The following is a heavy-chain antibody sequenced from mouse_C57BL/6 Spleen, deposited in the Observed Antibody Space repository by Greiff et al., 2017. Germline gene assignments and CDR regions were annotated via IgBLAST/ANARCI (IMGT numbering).Heavy chain of an antibody. Sequence: QVQLQQSGAELARPGASVKLSCKASGYTFTSYGISWVKQRTGQGLEWIGEIYPRSGNTYYNETFKGKATLTADKSSSTAYMELRSLTSEDSAVYFCAKADSSGYVGYWGQGTTLTVSS. D-gene: IGHD3-2*02. V-gene: IGHV1-81*01. CDR2: IYPRSGNT. J-gene: IGHJ2*01. CDR3: AKADSSGYVGY. CDR1: GYTFTSYG.